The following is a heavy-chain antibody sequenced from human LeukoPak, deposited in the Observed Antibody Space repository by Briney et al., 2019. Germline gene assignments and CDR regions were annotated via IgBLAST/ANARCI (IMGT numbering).Heavy chain of an antibody. CDR1: GYTFTSYG. Sequence: ASVKVSCKASGYTFTSYGISWVRQAPGQGLEWMGWISAYNGNTNYAQKLQGRVTMTTDTSTSTAYMELRSLRSDDTAVYYCAREATFGVVIITLDYWGQGTLVTVSS. J-gene: IGHJ4*02. CDR2: ISAYNGNT. V-gene: IGHV1-18*01. CDR3: AREATFGVVIITLDY. D-gene: IGHD3-3*01.